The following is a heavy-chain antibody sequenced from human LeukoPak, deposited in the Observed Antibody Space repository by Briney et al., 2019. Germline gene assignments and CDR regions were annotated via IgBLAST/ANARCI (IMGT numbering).Heavy chain of an antibody. D-gene: IGHD3-10*01. J-gene: IGHJ4*02. Sequence: GGSLRLSCAASGFTFSSYAMSWVRQAPGKGLEWVSAISGSGGSTYYADSVKGRFTISRDNSKNTLYLQMNSLRAEDTAVYYCVFNYGSGSYYWEEFDYWGQGTLVTVSS. CDR3: VFNYGSGSYYWEEFDY. CDR2: ISGSGGST. CDR1: GFTFSSYA. V-gene: IGHV3-23*01.